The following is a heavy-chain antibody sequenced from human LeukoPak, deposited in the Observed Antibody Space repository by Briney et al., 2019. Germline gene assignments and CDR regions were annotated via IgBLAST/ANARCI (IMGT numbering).Heavy chain of an antibody. CDR1: GYSVSSGHY. CDR2: MYHSGDT. Sequence: PSETLSLTCTVSGYSVSSGHYWGWIRQPPGKGLEWIGSMYHSGDTYYNPSLKSRVTISVDTSKNQLSLKLSSVTAADTAVYYCARSKAHLSTSWYGTWFDPWGQGTLVTVSS. CDR3: ARSKAHLSTSWYGTWFDP. J-gene: IGHJ5*02. V-gene: IGHV4-38-2*02. D-gene: IGHD2-2*01.